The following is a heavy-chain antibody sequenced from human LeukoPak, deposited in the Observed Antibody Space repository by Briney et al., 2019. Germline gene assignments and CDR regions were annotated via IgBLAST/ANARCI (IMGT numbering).Heavy chain of an antibody. CDR1: GFILRDYG. Sequence: PGGSLRLSCTASGFILRDYGMHWVRQAPGKGLEGVAFVRFGGSGKYYADSVKGRFIITRDDSENTLYVQPTSQRVEDTGLYYCAKEGGVGGLDYWGQGTLVTVSA. D-gene: IGHD3-16*01. V-gene: IGHV3-30*02. CDR2: VRFGGSGK. J-gene: IGHJ4*02. CDR3: AKEGGVGGLDY.